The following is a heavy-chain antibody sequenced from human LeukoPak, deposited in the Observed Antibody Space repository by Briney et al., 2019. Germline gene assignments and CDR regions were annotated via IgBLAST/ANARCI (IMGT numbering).Heavy chain of an antibody. D-gene: IGHD6-13*01. J-gene: IGHJ6*02. CDR1: GFIFRSYG. V-gene: IGHV3-30*03. Sequence: PGGSLRLSCAASGFIFRSYGMHWVRQAPGKGLEWVAVISYDGDNKYYADSVEGRFTISRDNSKNTLYLQMNSLRAEDTAVYYCVSSIAAAGTTTEYYYYYYGMDVWGQGTTVTVSS. CDR2: ISYDGDNK. CDR3: VSSIAAAGTTTEYYYYYYGMDV.